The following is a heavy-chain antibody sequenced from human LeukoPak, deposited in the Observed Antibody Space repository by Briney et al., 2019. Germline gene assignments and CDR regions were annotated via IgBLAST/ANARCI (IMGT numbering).Heavy chain of an antibody. V-gene: IGHV3-23*01. J-gene: IGHJ3*02. CDR3: AKYIMVRGVITTYDAFDI. CDR2: IRGSGGST. Sequence: GGSLRLSCVASGFTFSSYAMSWVRQAPGQGLEWVSAIRGSGGSTYYADSVKGRFTISRDNSKNTLYLQMNSLRAEDTAVYYCAKYIMVRGVITTYDAFDIWGQGTMFTVSS. D-gene: IGHD3-10*01. CDR1: GFTFSSYA.